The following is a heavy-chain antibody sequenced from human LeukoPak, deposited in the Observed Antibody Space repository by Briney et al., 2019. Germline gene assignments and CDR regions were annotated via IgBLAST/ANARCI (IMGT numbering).Heavy chain of an antibody. Sequence: SVKVSCKASGGTFSSYAISWVRQAPGQGLEWMGRIIPILGIANYAQKFQGRVTITADKSTSTAYMELSSLRSEDTAVYYCASGGYSGYDWCYFDYWGQGTLVTVSS. CDR2: IIPILGIA. CDR1: GGTFSSYA. D-gene: IGHD5-12*01. J-gene: IGHJ4*02. CDR3: ASGGYSGYDWCYFDY. V-gene: IGHV1-69*04.